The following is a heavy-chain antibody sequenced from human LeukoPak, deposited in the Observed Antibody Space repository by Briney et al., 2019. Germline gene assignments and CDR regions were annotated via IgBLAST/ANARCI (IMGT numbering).Heavy chain of an antibody. V-gene: IGHV3-48*04. CDR2: ISSSSSTI. J-gene: IGHJ4*02. D-gene: IGHD2-15*01. CDR1: GFTFSSYS. CDR3: ARADGVAATLFDY. Sequence: GSLRLSCAASGFTFSSYSMNWVRQAPGKGLEWVSYISSSSSTIYYADSVKGRFTISRDNAKNSLYLQMNSLRAEDTAVYYCARADGVAATLFDYWGQGTLVTVSS.